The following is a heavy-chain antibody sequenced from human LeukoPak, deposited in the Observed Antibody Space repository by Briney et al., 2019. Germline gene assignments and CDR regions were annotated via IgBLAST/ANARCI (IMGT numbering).Heavy chain of an antibody. D-gene: IGHD3-22*01. J-gene: IGHJ4*02. CDR3: TTFLNNYYDSSGYHRTYHY. CDR1: GFTFSNAW. CDR2: IQSKNDGETT. V-gene: IGHV3-15*01. Sequence: GGSLRLSCAASGFTFSNAWMNWGRQAPGKGLGLVGRIQSKNDGETTDYAAPVKGRFTISRDDSKNTLYLQMHSLKTEDTAVYYCTTFLNNYYDSSGYHRTYHYWGQGTLVSVSS.